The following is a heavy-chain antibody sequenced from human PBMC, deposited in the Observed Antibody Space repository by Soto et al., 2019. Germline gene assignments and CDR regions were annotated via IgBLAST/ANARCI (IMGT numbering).Heavy chain of an antibody. V-gene: IGHV4-59*01. CDR2: IYYSGST. J-gene: IGHJ6*02. D-gene: IGHD2-2*01. CDR3: ARVRRLGSPVPGNYMDV. Sequence: LSLTCTVSGGSISSYYWSWIRQPPGKGLEWIGYIYYSGSTNYNPSLKSRVTISVDTSKNQFSLKLSSVTAADTAVYYCARVRRLGSPVPGNYMDVWGQGTTVTVSS. CDR1: GGSISSYY.